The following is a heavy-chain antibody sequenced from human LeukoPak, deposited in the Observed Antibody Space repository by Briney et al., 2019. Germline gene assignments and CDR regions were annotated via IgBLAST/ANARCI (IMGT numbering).Heavy chain of an antibody. CDR2: IIPILGIA. D-gene: IGHD6-13*01. V-gene: IGHV1-69*04. Sequence: SVKVSCKASGGTFSSYAISWVRQAPGQGLEWMGRIIPILGIANYAQKFQGRVTITADKSTSTAYMELSSLRSEDTAVYYCARLRGSSWSYDAFDIWGLGTMVTVSS. CDR3: ARLRGSSWSYDAFDI. J-gene: IGHJ3*02. CDR1: GGTFSSYA.